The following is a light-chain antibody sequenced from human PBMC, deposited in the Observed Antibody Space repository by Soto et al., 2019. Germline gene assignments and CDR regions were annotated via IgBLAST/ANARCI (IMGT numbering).Light chain of an antibody. Sequence: DIQTTQSPSTLSPSVGDRITITCRASQNIGIRLAWYQQKPGKAPKVLIYDASTLESGVPLRFSGSGSGTDFIFTISSLQPDDFATYYCQHYGGLWTFGLGTRVEIK. CDR1: QNIGIR. CDR2: DAS. CDR3: QHYGGLWT. V-gene: IGKV1-5*01. J-gene: IGKJ1*01.